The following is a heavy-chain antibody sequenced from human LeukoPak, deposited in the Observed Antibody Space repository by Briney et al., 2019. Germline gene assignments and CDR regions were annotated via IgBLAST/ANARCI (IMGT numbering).Heavy chain of an antibody. CDR3: ASSYDYYDSSGYSPSGY. V-gene: IGHV3-30-3*01. J-gene: IGHJ4*02. D-gene: IGHD3-22*01. CDR2: ISYDGSNK. Sequence: GSLRLSCAASGFTFSSYAMHWVRQAPGKGLEGVAVISYDGSNKYYADSGKGRFTISRDNSKNTLYLQMSSLRAEDTAVYYCASSYDYYDSSGYSPSGYWGQGALVTVSS. CDR1: GFTFSSYA.